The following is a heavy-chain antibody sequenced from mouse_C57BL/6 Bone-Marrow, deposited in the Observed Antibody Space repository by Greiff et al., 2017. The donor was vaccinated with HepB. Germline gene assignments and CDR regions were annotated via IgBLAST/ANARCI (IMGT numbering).Heavy chain of an antibody. D-gene: IGHD1-1*01. J-gene: IGHJ2*01. V-gene: IGHV1-72*01. CDR3: ARERYYYGSCSHFDY. CDR1: GYTFTSYW. Sequence: QVQLKQPGAELVKPGASVKLSCKASGYTFTSYWMHWVKQRPGRGLEWIGRIDPNSGGTKYNEKFKSKATLTVDKPSSTAYMQLSSLTSEDSAVYYCARERYYYGSCSHFDYWGQGTTLTVSS. CDR2: IDPNSGGT.